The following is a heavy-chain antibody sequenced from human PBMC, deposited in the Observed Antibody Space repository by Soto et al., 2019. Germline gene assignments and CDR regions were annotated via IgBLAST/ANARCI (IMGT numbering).Heavy chain of an antibody. J-gene: IGHJ6*02. D-gene: IGHD5-18*01. CDR2: IYYSGST. Sequence: SETLSLTCTVSGGSISSYYWSWIRQPPGKGLEWIGYIYYSGSTNYNPSLKSRVTISVDTSKNQFSLKLSSVTAADTAVYYCARGGLPWYYYYGMDVWGQGTTVTVSS. CDR3: ARGGLPWYYYYGMDV. V-gene: IGHV4-59*01. CDR1: GGSISSYY.